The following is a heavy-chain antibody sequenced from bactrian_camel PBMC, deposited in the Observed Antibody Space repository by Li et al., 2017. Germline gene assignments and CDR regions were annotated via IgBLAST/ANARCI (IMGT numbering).Heavy chain of an antibody. V-gene: IGHV3S53*01. D-gene: IGHD3*01. CDR1: GIVFENYC. J-gene: IGHJ6*01. CDR3: AADEGCTPYGFGY. Sequence: VQLVESGGGSVQAGQSLRLTCVVSGIVFENYCLGWFRQSPEKEREEVAGIDGDGRINYADPVKGRFTISKDNAKNTLYLQMNSLKPEDTAMYYCAADEGCTPYGFGYWGQGTQVTVS. CDR2: IDGDGRI.